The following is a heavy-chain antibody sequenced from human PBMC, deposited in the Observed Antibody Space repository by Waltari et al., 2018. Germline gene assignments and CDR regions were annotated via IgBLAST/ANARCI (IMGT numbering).Heavy chain of an antibody. D-gene: IGHD1-26*01. CDR3: ARAREMGDY. J-gene: IGHJ4*02. Sequence: EVQLVESGGGSVHPGGHLDRSGEASGFPFSMHGMNWVRQAPGKGLEWLSYISSSSGSIYYADSVKGRFTISRDNAKNSLYLQMNSLRDEDTAVYYCARAREMGDYWGQGTLVNVSS. V-gene: IGHV3-48*02. CDR2: ISSSSGSI. CDR1: GFPFSMHG.